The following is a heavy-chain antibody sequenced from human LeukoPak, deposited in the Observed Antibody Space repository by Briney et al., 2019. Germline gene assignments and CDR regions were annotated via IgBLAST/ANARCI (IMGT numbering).Heavy chain of an antibody. CDR3: ARSGLGYCSGGSCYDY. CDR2: ISSSSSYI. D-gene: IGHD2-15*01. CDR1: GFTLSSYS. J-gene: IGHJ4*02. V-gene: IGHV3-21*01. Sequence: PGGSLRLSCAASGFTLSSYSMNWVSQAPGKGLEWGSSISSSSSYIYYADSVKGRFTITRDNAKNSLYLQMNSLRAEDTAVYYCARSGLGYCSGGSCYDYWGQGTLVTVSS.